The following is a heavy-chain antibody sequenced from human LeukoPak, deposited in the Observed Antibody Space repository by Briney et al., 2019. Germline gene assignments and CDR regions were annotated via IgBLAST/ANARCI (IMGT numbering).Heavy chain of an antibody. J-gene: IGHJ5*02. V-gene: IGHV3-21*01. CDR1: GFTFSSYS. CDR2: ISSSSSYI. CDR3: ARDSSTSFLYWFDP. D-gene: IGHD2-2*01. Sequence: PGGSLRLSCAASGFTFSSYSMNWVRQAPGKGLEWVSSISSSSSYIYYADSAKGRFTIPRDNAKNSLYLQMNSLRAEDTAVYYCARDSSTSFLYWFDPWGQGTLVTVSS.